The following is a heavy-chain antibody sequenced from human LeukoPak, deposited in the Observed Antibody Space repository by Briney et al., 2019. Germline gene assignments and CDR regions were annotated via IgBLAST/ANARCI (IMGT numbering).Heavy chain of an antibody. Sequence: GGSLRLSCAASGFTFSSYAMSWVRQAPGQGLEWVSAISDSGGSTYYADSVKGRFTISRDNAKNSLSLQLNSLRAEDTAVYYCAREGPMAFDCWGQGTLVTVSS. D-gene: IGHD5-24*01. CDR3: AREGPMAFDC. CDR1: GFTFSSYA. J-gene: IGHJ4*02. CDR2: ISDSGGST. V-gene: IGHV3-23*01.